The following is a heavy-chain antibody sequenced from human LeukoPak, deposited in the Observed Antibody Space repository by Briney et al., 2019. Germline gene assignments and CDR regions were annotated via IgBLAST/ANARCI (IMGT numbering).Heavy chain of an antibody. D-gene: IGHD6-19*01. CDR2: ISAYNGNT. J-gene: IGHJ6*02. Sequence: ASVKVSCKASGYTFTSYGISWVRQAPGQGLEWMGWISAYNGNTNYAQKLQGRVTMTTDTSTSTAHMELRSLRSDDTAVYYCARDRPYSSDWYGAYGMGVWGQGTTVTVSS. V-gene: IGHV1-18*01. CDR1: GYTFTSYG. CDR3: ARDRPYSSDWYGAYGMGV.